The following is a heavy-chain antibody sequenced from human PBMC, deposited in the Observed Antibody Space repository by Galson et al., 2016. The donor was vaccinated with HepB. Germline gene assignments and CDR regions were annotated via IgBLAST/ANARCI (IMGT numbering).Heavy chain of an antibody. D-gene: IGHD2-8*01. CDR1: GFTFTRYG. V-gene: IGHV3-30*18. J-gene: IGHJ6*02. CDR2: ISCDGSNK. CDR3: AKDSLVYAIDHYYGMDV. Sequence: SLRLSCAASGFTFTRYGMHWVRQAPGKGLEWVAVISCDGSNKYYADSVEGRFTISRDNSKNTLDSQMNSLRAEDTAVYYCAKDSLVYAIDHYYGMDVWGQGTTVTVSS.